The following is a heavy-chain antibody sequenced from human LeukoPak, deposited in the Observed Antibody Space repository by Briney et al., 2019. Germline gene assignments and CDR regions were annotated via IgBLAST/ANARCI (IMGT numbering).Heavy chain of an antibody. CDR2: INPNSGGT. D-gene: IGHD1-26*01. J-gene: IGHJ1*01. CDR1: GYTFTGYY. CDR3: ARGYRGAVGEYFQH. Sequence: ASVKVSCKASGYTFTGYYMHWVRQAPGQGLEWMGWINPNSGGTDYAQKFQGRVTMTRDTSISTAYMELSRLRSDDTAVYYCARGYRGAVGEYFQHWGQGTLVTVSS. V-gene: IGHV1-2*02.